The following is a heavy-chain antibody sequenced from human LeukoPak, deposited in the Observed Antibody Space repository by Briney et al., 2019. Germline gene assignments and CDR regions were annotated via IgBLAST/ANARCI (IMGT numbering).Heavy chain of an antibody. J-gene: IGHJ4*02. CDR2: IYPGDSDT. CDR1: GYSFTTYW. CDR3: ARALVGAATLSY. D-gene: IGHD1-26*01. Sequence: GESLKISCKGSGYSFTTYWIAWVRQMPGKGLEWMGVIYPGDSDTRYSPSFQGQVTLSADKSISTAYPQWSSLKASDTAIYYCARALVGAATLSYWGQGTLVTVSS. V-gene: IGHV5-51*01.